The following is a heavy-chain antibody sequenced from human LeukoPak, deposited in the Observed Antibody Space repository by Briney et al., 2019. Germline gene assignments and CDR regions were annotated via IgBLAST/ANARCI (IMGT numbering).Heavy chain of an antibody. CDR2: IGGDGTT. J-gene: IGHJ6*02. D-gene: IGHD3-10*01. CDR1: GFTFSNCG. CDR3: AKGPYGLGIYYGMDV. Sequence: GGSLRLSCASSGFTFSNCGMSWVRQAPGKGLQWLSVIGGDGTTYYAASVKGRFTVSRDNSENTLYLQMNRLRAEDTAVYYCAKGPYGLGIYYGMDVWGQGTTVTV. V-gene: IGHV3-23*01.